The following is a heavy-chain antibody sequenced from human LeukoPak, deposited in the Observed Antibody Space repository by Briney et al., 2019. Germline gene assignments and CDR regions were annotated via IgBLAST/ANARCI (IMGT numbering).Heavy chain of an antibody. J-gene: IGHJ4*02. Sequence: SETLSLTCAVYGGSFSGYYWSWIRRPPGKGLEWIGEINHSGSTNYNPSLKSRVTISVDTSKNQFSLKLSSVTAADTAVYYCARGTMTTVTYYFDYWGQGTLVTVSS. CDR3: ARGTMTTVTYYFDY. CDR1: GGSFSGYY. D-gene: IGHD4-17*01. V-gene: IGHV4-34*01. CDR2: INHSGST.